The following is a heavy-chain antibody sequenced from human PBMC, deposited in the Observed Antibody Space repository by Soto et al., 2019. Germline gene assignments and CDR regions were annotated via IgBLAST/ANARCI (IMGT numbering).Heavy chain of an antibody. D-gene: IGHD3-16*01. V-gene: IGHV4-59*01. Sequence: QVQLRQSGPGLVKPSETLSLTCTVSSGSIGTYFWSWIRQPPGKGLEWIGYIYYSGTTNCNPSLLSRDALSPGTCKSLFSQRLSSETAADRGVYYCARRRGGTYDAFDIWGQGTLVTGSS. CDR3: ARRRGGTYDAFDI. CDR1: SGSIGTYF. CDR2: IYYSGTT. J-gene: IGHJ3*02.